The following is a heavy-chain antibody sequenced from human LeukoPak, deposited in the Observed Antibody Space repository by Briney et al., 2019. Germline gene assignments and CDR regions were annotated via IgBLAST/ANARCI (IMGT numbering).Heavy chain of an antibody. CDR3: ARVVASTSIDS. D-gene: IGHD2-15*01. Sequence: SETLSLTCTVSGYSISSGYYWGWIRQPPGKGLEWIGSIYHSGSTYYNPSLKSRVTISVDTSKNRFSLKLTSVTAADTAIYYCARVVASTSIDSWGQGTLVTVSS. CDR2: IYHSGST. J-gene: IGHJ4*02. CDR1: GYSISSGYY. V-gene: IGHV4-38-2*02.